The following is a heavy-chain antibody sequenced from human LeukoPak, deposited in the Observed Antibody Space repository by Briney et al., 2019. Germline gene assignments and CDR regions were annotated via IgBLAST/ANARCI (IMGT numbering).Heavy chain of an antibody. CDR1: GGSIRGYY. Sequence: SETLSLTCTVSGGSIRGYYWSWIRQPPGKGLEWIGYIYYSGSTNYNPSLKSRVTISVDTSKNQFSLKLSSVTAADTAVYYCASSIIAVAGPFDYWGQGTLVTVSS. J-gene: IGHJ4*02. CDR2: IYYSGST. CDR3: ASSIIAVAGPFDY. V-gene: IGHV4-59*01. D-gene: IGHD6-19*01.